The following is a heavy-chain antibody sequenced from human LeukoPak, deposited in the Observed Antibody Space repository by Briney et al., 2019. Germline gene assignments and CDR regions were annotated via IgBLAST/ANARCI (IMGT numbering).Heavy chain of an antibody. CDR3: ARGGVAAVHIDY. CDR1: GFTFSSYA. CDR2: ISNSGGRT. D-gene: IGHD6-13*01. Sequence: GGSLRLSCAASGFTFSSYAMSWVRQAPGKGLEWVSSISNSGGRTFYTDSVKGRFTISRDNSKITLYLQMNSLRAEDTAVYYCARGGVAAVHIDYWGQGTLVTVSS. J-gene: IGHJ4*02. V-gene: IGHV3-23*01.